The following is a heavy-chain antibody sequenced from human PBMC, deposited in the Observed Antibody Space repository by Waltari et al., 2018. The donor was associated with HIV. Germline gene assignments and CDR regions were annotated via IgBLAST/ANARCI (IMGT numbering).Heavy chain of an antibody. J-gene: IGHJ4*02. CDR2: IKSETDGGKT. CDR1: GFPFGNAW. Sequence: EVQLVESGGGLVKPGGSLRLSCAASGFPFGNAWMTWVRQAPGKGLEWVGRIKSETDGGKTDYAAPVKGRFTISRDDSINTLYLQMNSLKHEDTAVYYCTTDPPPYYYDTSGEGYWGQGTLVTVSS. D-gene: IGHD3-22*01. CDR3: TTDPPPYYYDTSGEGY. V-gene: IGHV3-15*01.